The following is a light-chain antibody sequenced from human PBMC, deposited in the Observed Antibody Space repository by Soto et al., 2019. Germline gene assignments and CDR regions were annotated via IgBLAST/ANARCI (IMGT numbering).Light chain of an antibody. J-gene: IGLJ1*01. V-gene: IGLV2-14*01. CDR1: SSDVGGYNY. CDR2: DVS. Sequence: QAVLTQPASVSGSPGQSITISCTGTSSDVGGYNYVSWYQQHPGKAPKLMIYDVSNRPSGVSNRFSGSKSGNTASLTISGLQAEDEADYYCSSYTSSSTPFYVFRTGTKLTVL. CDR3: SSYTSSSTPFYV.